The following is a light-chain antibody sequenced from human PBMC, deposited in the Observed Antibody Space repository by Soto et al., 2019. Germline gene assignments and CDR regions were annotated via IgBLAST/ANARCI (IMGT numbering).Light chain of an antibody. V-gene: IGKV3-20*01. CDR1: QSVSNNY. CDR2: GAS. J-gene: IGKJ4*01. CDR3: QQYGSPPLT. Sequence: EIVLTQSPGTLSLSPGERATLSCRASQSVSNNYLAWYQQKPGQPLRLLIYGASTRAAGIPDRFSGSGSGPDFTLTISRLEPEDSAVYYCQQYGSPPLTFGGGTKVEIK.